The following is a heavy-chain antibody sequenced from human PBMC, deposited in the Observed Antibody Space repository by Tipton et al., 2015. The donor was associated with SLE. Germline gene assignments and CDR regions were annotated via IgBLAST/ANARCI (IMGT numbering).Heavy chain of an antibody. V-gene: IGHV4-34*01. CDR3: ARALGPNGDY. Sequence: TLSLTCAVYGGSFSGYYWSWIRQPPGKGLEWIGEINHSGSTNYNPSLKSRVTISVDTSKNQFSLKLSSVTAADTAVYYCARALGPNGDYWGQGTLVTVSS. J-gene: IGHJ4*02. CDR2: INHSGST. CDR1: GGSFSGYY. D-gene: IGHD7-27*01.